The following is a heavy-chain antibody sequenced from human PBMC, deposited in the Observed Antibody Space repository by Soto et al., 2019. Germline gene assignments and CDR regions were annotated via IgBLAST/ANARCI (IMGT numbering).Heavy chain of an antibody. D-gene: IGHD2-15*01. CDR3: ARIRGYCSGGSCYYYYGMDV. J-gene: IGHJ6*02. CDR2: IDWDDDK. CDR1: GFSLSTSGMC. Sequence: SCPTLVNPTQSLTLTCTFSGFSLSTSGMCXSWIRQPPGKALEWLALIDWDDDKYYSTSLKTRLTISKDTSKNQVVLTMTNMDPVDTATYYCARIRGYCSGGSCYYYYGMDVWGQGTTVTVSS. V-gene: IGHV2-70*01.